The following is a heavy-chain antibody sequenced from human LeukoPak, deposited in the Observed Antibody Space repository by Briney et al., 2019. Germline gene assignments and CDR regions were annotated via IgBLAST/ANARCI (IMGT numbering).Heavy chain of an antibody. CDR3: ARDSITIFGVVPYYYYGMDV. CDR1: GDSISNYY. D-gene: IGHD3-3*01. V-gene: IGHV4-59*12. CDR2: IYYSGST. Sequence: SETLSLTCTVSGDSISNYYWSWIRQPPGKGLEWIGYIYYSGSTNYDPSLKSRVTISVDTSKNQFSLKLSSVTAADTAVYYCARDSITIFGVVPYYYYGMDVWGQGTTVTVSS. J-gene: IGHJ6*02.